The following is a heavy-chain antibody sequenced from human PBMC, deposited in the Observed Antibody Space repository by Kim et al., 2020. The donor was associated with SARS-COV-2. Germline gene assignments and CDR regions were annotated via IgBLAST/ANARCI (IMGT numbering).Heavy chain of an antibody. CDR2: ISSSSSYI. D-gene: IGHD6-6*01. CDR3: ARVWYSSSSGGYYYYYGMDV. CDR1: GFTFSSYS. J-gene: IGHJ6*02. V-gene: IGHV3-21*01. Sequence: GGSLRLSCAASGFTFSSYSMNWVRQAPGKGLEWVSSISSSSSYIYYADSVKGRFTISRDNAKNSLYLQMNSLRAEDTAVYYCARVWYSSSSGGYYYYYGMDVWGQGTTVTVSS.